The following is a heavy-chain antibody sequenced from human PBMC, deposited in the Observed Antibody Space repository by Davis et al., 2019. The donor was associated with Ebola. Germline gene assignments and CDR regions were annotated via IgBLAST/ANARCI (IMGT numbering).Heavy chain of an antibody. CDR1: GFNFSHYV. V-gene: IGHV3-23*01. CDR2: ISNLAMKT. CDR3: ADPLSSV. Sequence: GESLKISCVGSGFNFSHYVMGWVRQIPGRGLECVSVISNLAMKTFYSDSVQGLFLISRDNSKSIVSLQMNNLTVDDTAIYYCADPLSSVWGQGTTVTVS. J-gene: IGHJ6*02.